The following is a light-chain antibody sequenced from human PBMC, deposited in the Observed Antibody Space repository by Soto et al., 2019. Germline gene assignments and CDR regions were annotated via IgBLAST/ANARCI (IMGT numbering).Light chain of an antibody. J-gene: IGKJ1*01. CDR3: QHYGDSSWT. CDR1: QSVSSTL. CDR2: GVS. V-gene: IGKV3-20*01. Sequence: ELVLTQSPVALSLSSGERATLSCRASQSVSSTLLTWYQQKPGQAPRLLIYGVSSRATGIPDRFSGSGSGTVFTLTISRVEPEYFAVYFCQHYGDSSWTFGQGSRVEIK.